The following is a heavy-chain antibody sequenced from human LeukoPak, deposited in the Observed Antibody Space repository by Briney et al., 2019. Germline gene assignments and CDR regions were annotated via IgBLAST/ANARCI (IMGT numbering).Heavy chain of an antibody. J-gene: IGHJ4*02. CDR1: GFTFAIYA. V-gene: IGHV3-30-3*01. CDR2: ISYVGNNK. Sequence: GRSLRLSCAASGFTFAIYAMHWVRQAPGKGLEWVAVISYVGNNKYYADSVKGRFTISRDNSKNTLYLQMNSLRAEDTAVYYCARDLVGGWDDSSGYYYGYFDYWGQGTLVTVSS. D-gene: IGHD3-22*01. CDR3: ARDLVGGWDDSSGYYYGYFDY.